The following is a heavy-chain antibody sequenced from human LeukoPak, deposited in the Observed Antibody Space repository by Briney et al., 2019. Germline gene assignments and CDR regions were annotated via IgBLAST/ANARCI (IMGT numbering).Heavy chain of an antibody. J-gene: IGHJ4*02. Sequence: GGSLRLSCVASGFTFSTYWMHWVRHAPGKGLLWVSRVSGDGSSTIFADSLKGRFTISRDNAQNTLYVQMNSLRAEDTAVYFCARASTTVPNLLDNWGQGTLVTVSS. V-gene: IGHV3-74*01. CDR3: ARASTTVPNLLDN. CDR2: VSGDGSST. CDR1: GFTFSTYW. D-gene: IGHD4-17*01.